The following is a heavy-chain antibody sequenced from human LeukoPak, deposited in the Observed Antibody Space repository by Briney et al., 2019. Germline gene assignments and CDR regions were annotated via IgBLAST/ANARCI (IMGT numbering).Heavy chain of an antibody. CDR3: AKRKGDTAMVHIDY. Sequence: GGSLRLSCAASGFTFSSYAMHWVRQAPGKGLEWVSAISGSGGSTYYADSVKGRFTISRDNSKNTLYLQMNSLRAEDTAVYYCAKRKGDTAMVHIDYWGQGPLVTVSS. V-gene: IGHV3-23*01. CDR2: ISGSGGST. CDR1: GFTFSSYA. D-gene: IGHD5-18*01. J-gene: IGHJ4*02.